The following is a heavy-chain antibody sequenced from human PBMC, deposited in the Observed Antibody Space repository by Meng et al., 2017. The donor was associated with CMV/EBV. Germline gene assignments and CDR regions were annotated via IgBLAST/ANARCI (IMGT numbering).Heavy chain of an antibody. CDR3: ARARKSPVAGTSRGNYFDY. CDR2: INPNSGGT. D-gene: IGHD6-19*01. CDR1: GYTFTGYY. V-gene: IGHV1-2*02. J-gene: IGHJ4*02. Sequence: ASVKVSCKASGYTFTGYYMHWVRQAPGQGLEWMGWINPNSGGTNYAQKFPGRVTMTRDTSISTAYIALSRLRSDDTAVYYCARARKSPVAGTSRGNYFDYWGQGTLVTVSS.